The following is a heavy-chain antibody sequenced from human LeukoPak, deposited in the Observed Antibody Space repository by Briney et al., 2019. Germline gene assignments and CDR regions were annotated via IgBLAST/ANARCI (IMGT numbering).Heavy chain of an antibody. Sequence: GGSLRLSCAASGFTFSSYSMNWVRQAPGKGLEWVSYISSSSSTIYYADSVKGRFTISRDNAKNSLYLQMNSLRAEDTAVYYCARDRFAFDIWGQGTMVTVSS. CDR2: ISSSSSTI. CDR1: GFTFSSYS. CDR3: ARDRFAFDI. V-gene: IGHV3-48*01. J-gene: IGHJ3*02.